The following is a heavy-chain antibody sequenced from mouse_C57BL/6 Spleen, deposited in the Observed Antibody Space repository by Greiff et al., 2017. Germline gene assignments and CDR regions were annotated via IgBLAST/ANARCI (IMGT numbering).Heavy chain of an antibody. CDR3: ARCDGYYEFAY. Sequence: DVQLQESGPGLVKPSQSLSLTCSVTGYSITSGYYWNWIRQFPGNKLEWMGYISYDGSNNYNPSLKNRISITRDTSKNQFFLKLNSVTTEDTATYYCARCDGYYEFAYWGQGTLVTVSA. CDR2: ISYDGSN. D-gene: IGHD2-3*01. V-gene: IGHV3-6*01. CDR1: GYSITSGYY. J-gene: IGHJ3*01.